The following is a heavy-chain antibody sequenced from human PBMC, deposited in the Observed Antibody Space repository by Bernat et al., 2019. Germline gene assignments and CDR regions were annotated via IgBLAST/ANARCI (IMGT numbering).Heavy chain of an antibody. CDR2: IHYSGTT. D-gene: IGHD2-2*03. V-gene: IGHV4-39*01. J-gene: IGHJ4*02. CDR1: GGSISSSSYW. CDR3: ARQTRADGWTFDY. Sequence: QLQLQESGPGLVKPSETLSLTCTVSGGSISSSSYWWGWIRQPPGKGLEWIGSIHYSGTTYYTPSLQSPVTISVDTYKNPFSLKLSSVTAADTAVYYCARQTRADGWTFDYWGQGTLVTVSS.